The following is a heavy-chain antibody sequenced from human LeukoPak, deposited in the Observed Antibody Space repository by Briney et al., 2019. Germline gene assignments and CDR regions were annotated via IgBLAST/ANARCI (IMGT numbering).Heavy chain of an antibody. Sequence: GSLRLSCATSGFNFDRYTIHWVRQAPGKGLEWVSLAGWAGGTTFHSDSVRGRFTISRDSGRKSVYLQMNSLTTDDTAFYFCAKELDTMFFDYWGQGALVTVSS. D-gene: IGHD3-10*02. CDR1: GFNFDRYT. V-gene: IGHV3-43*01. J-gene: IGHJ4*02. CDR3: AKELDTMFFDY. CDR2: AGWAGGTT.